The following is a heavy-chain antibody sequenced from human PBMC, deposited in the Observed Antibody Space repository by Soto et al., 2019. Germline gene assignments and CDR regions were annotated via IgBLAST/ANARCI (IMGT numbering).Heavy chain of an antibody. Sequence: QVQLVQSGAEVKKPGASVKVSCKASGYTFTDYYLHWVRQAPGQGLEWMGWINPNSGGTHYAQKFQGWVTMTRDTAITTAYMELKRLTSDATAVYYCARDWGHYYDSGSFHSPHPSDIWGQGTLVTVSS. CDR3: ARDWGHYYDSGSFHSPHPSDI. CDR2: INPNSGGT. D-gene: IGHD3-10*01. J-gene: IGHJ4*02. V-gene: IGHV1-2*04. CDR1: GYTFTDYY.